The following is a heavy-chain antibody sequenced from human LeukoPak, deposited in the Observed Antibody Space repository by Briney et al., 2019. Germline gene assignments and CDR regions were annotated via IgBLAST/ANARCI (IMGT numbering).Heavy chain of an antibody. CDR1: GFTFTCCY. D-gene: IGHD1-1*01. CDR3: ARDQSTVNSAWWLDP. Sequence: GASVKVSCKASGFTFTCCYMHWMRQAPGQGLEWMGIINPSGSSTTYAQKFQGRLTMTRDTSTSTLYMELSSLTSEDTAVYFCARDQSTVNSAWWLDPWGQGTLVTVSS. CDR2: INPSGSST. V-gene: IGHV1-46*01. J-gene: IGHJ5*02.